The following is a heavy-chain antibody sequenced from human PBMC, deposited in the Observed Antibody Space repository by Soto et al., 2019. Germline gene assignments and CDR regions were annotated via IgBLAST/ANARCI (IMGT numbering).Heavy chain of an antibody. J-gene: IGHJ6*02. Sequence: SVKVSCKASGGTFSSYAISWVRQAPGQGLEWMGGIIPIFGTANYAQKFQGRVTITADESTSTAYMELSSLRSEDTAVYYCARVSVVRDLAYYYYGMDVWGQGTTVTVSS. V-gene: IGHV1-69*13. CDR2: IIPIFGTA. CDR3: ARVSVVRDLAYYYYGMDV. D-gene: IGHD3-22*01. CDR1: GGTFSSYA.